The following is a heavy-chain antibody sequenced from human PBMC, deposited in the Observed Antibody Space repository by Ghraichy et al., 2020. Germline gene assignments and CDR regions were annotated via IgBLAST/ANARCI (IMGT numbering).Heavy chain of an antibody. Sequence: GGSLRLSCAASGFTFSSYSMNWVRQAPGKGLEWVSSISSSSYIYYADSVKGRFTISRDNAKNSLYLQMNSLRAEDTAVYYCAREGDYGDYASLGYYYYYMEEWGKGTTVTVS. CDR2: ISSSSYI. V-gene: IGHV3-21*01. D-gene: IGHD4-17*01. CDR3: AREGDYGDYASLGYYYYYMEE. CDR1: GFTFSSYS. J-gene: IGHJ6*03.